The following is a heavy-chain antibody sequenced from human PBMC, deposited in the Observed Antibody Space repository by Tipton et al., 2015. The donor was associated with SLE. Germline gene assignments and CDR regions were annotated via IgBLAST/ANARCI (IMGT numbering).Heavy chain of an antibody. D-gene: IGHD2-2*01. CDR2: ISGGGGST. V-gene: IGHV3-23*01. CDR3: AKDVYSIVVVPAAFFSWFDP. Sequence: GSLRLSCAASGFTFSTYAMSWVRQAPGKGLEWVSAISGGGGSTYYADSVKGRFTISRDNSKNTLYLQMNSLRAEDTAVYYCAKDVYSIVVVPAAFFSWFDPWGQGTLVTVSS. J-gene: IGHJ5*02. CDR1: GFTFSTYA.